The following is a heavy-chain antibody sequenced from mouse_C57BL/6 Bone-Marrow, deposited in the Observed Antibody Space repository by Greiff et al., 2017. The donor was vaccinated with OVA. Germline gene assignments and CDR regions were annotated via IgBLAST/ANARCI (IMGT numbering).Heavy chain of an antibody. CDR2: INPSSGYT. CDR3: ANIFQYCYDPFFAY. D-gene: IGHD2-12*01. Sequence: VQGVESGAELAKPGASVKLSCKASGYTFTSYWMHWVKQRPGQGLEWIGYINPSSGYTKYNQKFKDKATLTADKSSSTAYMQLSSLTYEDSAVYYCANIFQYCYDPFFAYWGQGTLVTVSA. J-gene: IGHJ3*01. V-gene: IGHV1-7*01. CDR1: GYTFTSYW.